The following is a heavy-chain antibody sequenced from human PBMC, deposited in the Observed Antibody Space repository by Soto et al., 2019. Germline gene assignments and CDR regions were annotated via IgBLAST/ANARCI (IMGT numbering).Heavy chain of an antibody. CDR3: ARSDRAPPCGWRDHYYYYGMDV. CDR2: ISAYNGNT. J-gene: IGHJ6*02. D-gene: IGHD1-26*01. Sequence: ASVKVSCKASGYTFTSYGISWVRQAPGQGLEWMGWISAYNGNTNYAQKLQGRVTITTDTSTSTAYMELRSLRSDDTAVYYCARSDRAPPCGWRDHYYYYGMDVWAQGTTVTVSS. CDR1: GYTFTSYG. V-gene: IGHV1-18*01.